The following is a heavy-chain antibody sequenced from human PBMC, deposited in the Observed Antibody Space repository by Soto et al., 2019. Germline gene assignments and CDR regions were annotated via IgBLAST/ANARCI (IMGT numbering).Heavy chain of an antibody. D-gene: IGHD3-22*01. V-gene: IGHV1-18*01. CDR1: GYTFTSSG. Sequence: QVQLVQSGAEVKKPGASVKVSCKASGYTFTSSGMSWVRQAPGQGLEWMGWISAHTGSSEYPQRFQGRVTMTTDRSTSTAYMELRSLRSDDTAVYYCAKAFFYQGSDSRGYSFDAFDFWGPGTLVTVSS. J-gene: IGHJ3*01. CDR2: ISAHTGSS. CDR3: AKAFFYQGSDSRGYSFDAFDF.